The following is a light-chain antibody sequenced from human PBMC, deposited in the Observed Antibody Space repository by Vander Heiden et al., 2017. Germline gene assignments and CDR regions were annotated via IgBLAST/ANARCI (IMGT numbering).Light chain of an antibody. V-gene: IGKV4-1*01. CDR2: WAS. J-gene: IGKJ2*01. CDR3: HQYYTAPQT. Sequence: DLVLTQSPDSLAVSLGERDTINCKSSQSVLYSSNNKNYLAWYQQKGGQPPKLLIYWASTRESGVPDRFSGSGSGTDFTLTISSLQAEDVAVYYCHQYYTAPQTFGQGTKLEIK. CDR1: QSVLYSSNNKNY.